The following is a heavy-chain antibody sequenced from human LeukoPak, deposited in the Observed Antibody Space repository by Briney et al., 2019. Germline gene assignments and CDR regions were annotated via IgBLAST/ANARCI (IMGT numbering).Heavy chain of an antibody. CDR2: INTNTGNP. CDR3: ARDPGQWEPFYFDY. CDR1: GYTFTSYS. J-gene: IGHJ4*02. Sequence: ASVKVSCKASGYTFTSYSINWVRQAPGQGLEWLGWINTNTGNPTYAQGFTGRFVFSLDTFVSTTYLQITSLKAEDTAVYYCARDPGQWEPFYFDYWGRGTLVTVSS. V-gene: IGHV7-4-1*02. D-gene: IGHD1-26*01.